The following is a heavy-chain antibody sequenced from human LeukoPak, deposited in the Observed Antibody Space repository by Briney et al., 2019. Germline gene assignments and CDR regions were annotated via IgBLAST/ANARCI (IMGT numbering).Heavy chain of an antibody. J-gene: IGHJ3*02. CDR2: ISSSGSSI. D-gene: IGHD2-2*01. CDR3: ARVPTDAFDI. Sequence: GGSLRLSCAASGFTFSSYSMNWVRQAPGKGLEWVSYISSSGSSIYYADSVKGRFTISRDNAKNSLYLQMNSLRAEDTAVYYCARVPTDAFDIWGQGTMVTVSS. CDR1: GFTFSSYS. V-gene: IGHV3-48*01.